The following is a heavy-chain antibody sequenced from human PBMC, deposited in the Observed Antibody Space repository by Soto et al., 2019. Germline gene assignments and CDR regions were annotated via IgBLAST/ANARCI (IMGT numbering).Heavy chain of an antibody. Sequence: EVQVLESGGGLVQPGGSLRLSCAASGFTFSTYAMSWVRQAPGKGLEWVSGISGGGGSTYYADSVKGRFTISRDNSKNPLYLQMNSLRAEDTAVYYCEKADLLGYCTGGSCSSLDYWGQGTLVTVSS. CDR2: ISGGGGST. V-gene: IGHV3-23*01. J-gene: IGHJ4*02. D-gene: IGHD2-15*01. CDR3: EKADLLGYCTGGSCSSLDY. CDR1: GFTFSTYA.